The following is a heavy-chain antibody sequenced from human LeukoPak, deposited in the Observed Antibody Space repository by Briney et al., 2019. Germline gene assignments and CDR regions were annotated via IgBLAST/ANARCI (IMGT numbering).Heavy chain of an antibody. D-gene: IGHD3-10*01. V-gene: IGHV4-39*01. Sequence: SETLSLPCSVSGGSFSSSSYYWGWIRQPPGKGLEWIGSIYYSGSTYYNPSLNSRVAISVNTSKNQFSLKLSAVTAADTAVYYCATVITGAFDIWGQGTMVTVSS. CDR3: ATVITGAFDI. J-gene: IGHJ3*02. CDR2: IYYSGST. CDR1: GGSFSSSSYY.